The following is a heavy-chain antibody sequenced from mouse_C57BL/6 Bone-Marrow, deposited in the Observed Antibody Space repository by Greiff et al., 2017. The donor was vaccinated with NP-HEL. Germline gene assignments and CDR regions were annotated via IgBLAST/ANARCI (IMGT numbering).Heavy chain of an antibody. CDR1: GFTFSDYY. J-gene: IGHJ4*01. D-gene: IGHD2-2*01. CDR3: ARRGGYDGDYYAMDY. Sequence: EVQRVESGGGLVQPGGSLKLSCAASGFTFSDYYMYWVRQTPEKRLEWVAYISNGGGSTYYPDTVKGRFTISRDNAKNTLYLQISRLKSEDTAMYYCARRGGYDGDYYAMDYWGQGTSVTVSS. CDR2: ISNGGGST. V-gene: IGHV5-12*01.